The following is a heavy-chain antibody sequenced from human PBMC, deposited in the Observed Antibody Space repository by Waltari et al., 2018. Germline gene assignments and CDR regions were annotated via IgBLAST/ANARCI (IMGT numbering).Heavy chain of an antibody. CDR2: ISSSSSYI. Sequence: VQLVQSGAEVKKPGASVKVSCKASGFTFSSYSMNWVRQAPGKGLEWVSSISSSSSYIYYADSVKGRFTISRDNAKNSLYLQMNSLRAEDMAVYYCARPHYQGGFDYWGQGTLVTVSS. D-gene: IGHD2-2*01. V-gene: IGHV3-21*01. J-gene: IGHJ4*02. CDR3: ARPHYQGGFDY. CDR1: GFTFSSYS.